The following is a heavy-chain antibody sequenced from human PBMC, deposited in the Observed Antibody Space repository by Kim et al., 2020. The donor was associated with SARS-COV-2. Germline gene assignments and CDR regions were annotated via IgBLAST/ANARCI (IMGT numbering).Heavy chain of an antibody. Sequence: GGSLRLSCTASGFTFSDYTINWVRQAPGKGLEWVSSISGSRKYIYYADSVKGRFTISRDNAKKSVSLQLNSLGVEDTAVYYCAKDTHTEGRLRNGMDVWGLGTPVTVSS. CDR2: ISGSRKYI. CDR1: GFTFSDYT. V-gene: IGHV3-21*01. J-gene: IGHJ6*02. CDR3: AKDTHTEGRLRNGMDV. D-gene: IGHD5-12*01.